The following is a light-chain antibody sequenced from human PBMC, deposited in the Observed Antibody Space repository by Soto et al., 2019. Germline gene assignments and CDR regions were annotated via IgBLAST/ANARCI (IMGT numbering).Light chain of an antibody. CDR2: EVS. V-gene: IGLV2-14*01. CDR1: SSDVGGYNY. Sequence: QSVLTQPASVSGSPGQSITIACSGTSSDVGGYNYVSWFQQHPGKAPKLLIYEVSNRPSGVSNRFSASKSGNTASLTISGLQAEDEATYYCSSYSSSSTLVFGTGTSSPS. CDR3: SSYSSSSTLV. J-gene: IGLJ1*01.